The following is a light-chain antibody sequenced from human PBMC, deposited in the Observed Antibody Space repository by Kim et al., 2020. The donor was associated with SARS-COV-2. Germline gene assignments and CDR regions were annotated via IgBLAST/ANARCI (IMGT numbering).Light chain of an antibody. V-gene: IGLV3-19*01. Sequence: SELTQDPAVSVALGQTVRITCQGDSLRSFYATWYQQRPRQAPVLVIYGRDNRPSGIPDRFSGSSSGNTASLTISGAQAEDEADFYCQSRDNGGDLLFGGGTKLTVL. J-gene: IGLJ2*01. CDR1: SLRSFY. CDR2: GRD. CDR3: QSRDNGGDLL.